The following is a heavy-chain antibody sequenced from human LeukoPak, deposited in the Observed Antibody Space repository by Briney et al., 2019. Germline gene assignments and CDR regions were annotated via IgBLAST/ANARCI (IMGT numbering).Heavy chain of an antibody. CDR2: ISGDEIWT. D-gene: IGHD3-22*01. J-gene: IGHJ3*02. Sequence: PGGSLRLSCAASGFTLSNHWMHWVRQAPVKGLVWVSRISGDEIWTSYADSVKGRFIISRDNAKDTLYLQMYSLRTEDTAVYYCAREYNSGPKQTDAFDIWGQGTMVTVSS. CDR1: GFTLSNHW. CDR3: AREYNSGPKQTDAFDI. V-gene: IGHV3-74*01.